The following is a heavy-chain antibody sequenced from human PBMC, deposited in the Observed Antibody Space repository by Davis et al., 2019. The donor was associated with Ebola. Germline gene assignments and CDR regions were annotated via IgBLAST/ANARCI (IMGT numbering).Heavy chain of an antibody. CDR3: ARGSSSWYWFDT. V-gene: IGHV1-46*01. CDR2: ITPGSGTT. D-gene: IGHD6-13*01. CDR1: GYTFAIYY. J-gene: IGHJ5*02. Sequence: ASVKVSCKASGYTFAIYYIHWVRLAPGQGLEWMGVITPGSGTTIYAQKFQGRVTMTSDTSTSTVSMELSSLRSEDTAVYYCARGSSSWYWFDTWGQGTLVTVSS.